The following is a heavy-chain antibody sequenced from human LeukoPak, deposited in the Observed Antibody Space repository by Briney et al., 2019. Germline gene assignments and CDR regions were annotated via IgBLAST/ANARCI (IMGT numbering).Heavy chain of an antibody. CDR3: AKGQKWELPLDF. D-gene: IGHD1-26*01. CDR1: GFTFSSYA. Sequence: GGSLRLSCAASGFTFSSYAMTWVRQAPGKGLEWVSAISDSGRSTYYADSVKGRFTISRDISKSTLYLQMNSLRAEDTALYYCAKGQKWELPLDFWGQGTLVTVSS. CDR2: ISDSGRST. J-gene: IGHJ4*02. V-gene: IGHV3-23*01.